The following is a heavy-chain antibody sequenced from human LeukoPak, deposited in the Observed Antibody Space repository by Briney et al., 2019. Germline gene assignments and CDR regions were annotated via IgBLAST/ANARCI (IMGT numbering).Heavy chain of an antibody. J-gene: IGHJ3*02. V-gene: IGHV3-30*18. CDR3: AKSLEDIVVVPAADGPDAFDI. CDR2: ISYDGSNK. CDR1: GFTFSSYG. D-gene: IGHD2-2*01. Sequence: GGSLRLSCAASGFTFSSYGMHWVRQAPGKGLEWVAVISYDGSNKYYADSVKGRLTISRDNSKNTLYLQMNSLRAEDTAVYYCAKSLEDIVVVPAADGPDAFDIWGQGTMVTVSS.